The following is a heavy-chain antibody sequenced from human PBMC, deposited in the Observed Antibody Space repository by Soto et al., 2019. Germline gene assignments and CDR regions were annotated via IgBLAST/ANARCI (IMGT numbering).Heavy chain of an antibody. CDR2: IIPIFGTV. V-gene: IGHV1-69*06. CDR1: GGTFRNYA. J-gene: IGHJ3*02. CDR3: ARGAYSSGAFDI. Sequence: QVQLVQSGAEVKKPGSSVKVSCKASGGTFRNYAINWVRQAPGQGLEWMGGIIPIFGTVNYAQNFQGRVTIMAVKSTSTAYMELSNLRSEDTAVYFCARGAYSSGAFDIWGQGTMVTVSS. D-gene: IGHD4-4*01.